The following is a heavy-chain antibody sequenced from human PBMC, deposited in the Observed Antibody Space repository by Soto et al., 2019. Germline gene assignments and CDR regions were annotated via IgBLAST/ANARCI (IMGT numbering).Heavy chain of an antibody. V-gene: IGHV1-69*13. J-gene: IGHJ5*02. CDR3: ARGPNSSSWYLAFDP. CDR2: IIPIFGTA. Sequence: VASVKVSCKASGGTFSSYAISWVRQAPGQGLEWMGGIIPIFGTANYAQKFQGRVTITADESTSTAYMELSSLRSEDTAVYYCARGPNSSSWYLAFDPWGQGTLVTVSS. CDR1: GGTFSSYA. D-gene: IGHD6-13*01.